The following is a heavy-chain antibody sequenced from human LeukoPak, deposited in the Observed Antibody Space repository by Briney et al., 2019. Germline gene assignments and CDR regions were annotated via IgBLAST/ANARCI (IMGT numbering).Heavy chain of an antibody. CDR2: IEQGGSEK. D-gene: IGHD5-24*01. CDR1: GFTLNNYC. J-gene: IGHJ6*03. Sequence: GGSLRLSCAVSGFTLNNYCMSWVRQAPGKGLEWVANIEQGGSEKYYVDSVKGRFTISRDNADNSLYLQMNSLRAEDTAVYYCAREDGSQDYYYYYYMDVWGKGTTVTVSS. CDR3: AREDGSQDYYYYYYMDV. V-gene: IGHV3-7*01.